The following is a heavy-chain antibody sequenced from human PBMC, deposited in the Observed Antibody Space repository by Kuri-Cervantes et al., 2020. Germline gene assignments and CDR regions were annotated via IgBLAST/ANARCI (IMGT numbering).Heavy chain of an antibody. D-gene: IGHD3-10*01. V-gene: IGHV1-2*02. CDR3: ARDISWFGELLLRSDYYYYYYGMDV. CDR2: INPNSGGT. Sequence: ASVKVSCKASGYTFTSYYMHWVRQAPGQGLEWMGWINPNSGGTNYAQKFQGRVTMTRDTSISTAYMELRSLRSDDTAVYYCARDISWFGELLLRSDYYYYYYGMDVWGQGTTVTVSS. CDR1: GYTFTSYY. J-gene: IGHJ6*02.